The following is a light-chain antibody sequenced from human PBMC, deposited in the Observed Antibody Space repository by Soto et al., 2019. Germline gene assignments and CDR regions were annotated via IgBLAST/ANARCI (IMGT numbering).Light chain of an antibody. CDR1: HDIGNS. CDR2: DAY. Sequence: DIQMTQSPPSLSASVGDRVTITCQASHDIGNSLNWYQHKPGKAPKLVIYDAYSLETGVPSTFSGSGFGTDFTFIISNLRPEDIATYYCQKSDHLPLFGPGTKVDIK. CDR3: QKSDHLPL. V-gene: IGKV1-33*01. J-gene: IGKJ3*01.